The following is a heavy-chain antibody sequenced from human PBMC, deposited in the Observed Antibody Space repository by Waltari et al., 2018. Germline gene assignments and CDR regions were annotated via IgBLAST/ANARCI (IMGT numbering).Heavy chain of an antibody. CDR2: INTDGTRI. CDR1: GLISASSS. D-gene: IGHD4-17*01. Sequence: EVELVESGGGLVQPGGSLRLPCAGPGLISASSSMHWVRQAPGKGLVWVSRINTDGTRISYADFVKGRFTISRDNAKKTLYLQMNGLRDEDTAVYYCARGRHYDYYYYGIGVWGQGTTVIVSS. V-gene: IGHV3-74*01. CDR3: ARGRHYDYYYYGIGV. J-gene: IGHJ6*02.